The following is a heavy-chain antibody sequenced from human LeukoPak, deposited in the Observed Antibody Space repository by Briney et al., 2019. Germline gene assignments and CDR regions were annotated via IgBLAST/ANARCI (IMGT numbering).Heavy chain of an antibody. CDR2: IIPIFGTA. CDR3: ARVDYYDSRGAFDI. V-gene: IGHV1-69*06. CDR1: GGTFSSYA. Sequence: GASVKVSCKASGGTFSSYAISWVRQAPGQGLEWMGGIIPIFGTANYAQKFQGRVTITADKSTSTAYMELSSLRSEDTAVYYCARVDYYDSRGAFDIWGQGTMVTVSS. J-gene: IGHJ3*02. D-gene: IGHD3-22*01.